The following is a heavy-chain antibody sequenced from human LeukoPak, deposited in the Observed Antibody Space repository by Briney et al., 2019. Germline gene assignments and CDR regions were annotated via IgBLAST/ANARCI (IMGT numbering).Heavy chain of an antibody. J-gene: IGHJ3*02. Sequence: ASVKVSCKASGYTFTNCGINWVRQAPGQGLEWMGGFGADNGNTYYAQKLQGRVTMTTDTTTSTAYMELRSLRSDDTAVYYCARDVEVCGGACYTGAFDIWGQGTMVTVSS. V-gene: IGHV1-18*01. CDR1: GYTFTNCG. CDR2: FGADNGNT. CDR3: ARDVEVCGGACYTGAFDI. D-gene: IGHD2-21*02.